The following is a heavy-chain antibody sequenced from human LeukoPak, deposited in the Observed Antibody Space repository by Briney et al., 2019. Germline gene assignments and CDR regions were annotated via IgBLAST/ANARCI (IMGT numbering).Heavy chain of an antibody. D-gene: IGHD3-10*01. CDR2: ISYDGSNK. J-gene: IGHJ3*02. Sequence: PGGSLRLSCAASGFTFSSYAMHWVRQAPGKGLEWVAVISYDGSNKYYADSVKGRFTIFRDNSKNTLYLQMNSLRAEDTAVYYCARAGGITMVRGVIIYDAFDIWGQGTMVTVSS. CDR1: GFTFSSYA. V-gene: IGHV3-30-3*01. CDR3: ARAGGITMVRGVIIYDAFDI.